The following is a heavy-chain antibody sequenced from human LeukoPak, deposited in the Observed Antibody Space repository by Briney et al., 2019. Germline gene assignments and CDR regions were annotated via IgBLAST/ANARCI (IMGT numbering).Heavy chain of an antibody. J-gene: IGHJ4*02. CDR2: ISRDGGKK. CDR1: GFTFSDYG. D-gene: IGHD4-11*01. V-gene: IGHV3-30*18. Sequence: GGSLRLSCAASGFTFSDYGMHWVRQAPGKGLEWVAVISRDGGKKNYADSVKGRFTISRDNPKNTLYLQMNGLRAEDTAVYYCAKSTTVTSQQRGYFDYWGQGTLVTVSS. CDR3: AKSTTVTSQQRGYFDY.